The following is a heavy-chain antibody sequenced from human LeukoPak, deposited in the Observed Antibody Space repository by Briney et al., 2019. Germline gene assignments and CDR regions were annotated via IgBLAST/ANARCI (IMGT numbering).Heavy chain of an antibody. J-gene: IGHJ4*02. CDR2: INPNSGDT. Sequence: ASVKVSCKASGCTFTGCHMHWVRQAPGQGLEWMGRINPNSGDTNYAQKFQGRVTMTRDTSISTAYMELSRLRSDDTAVYYCARDYCSSTSCLFDYWGQGTLVTVSS. V-gene: IGHV1-2*06. D-gene: IGHD2-2*01. CDR1: GCTFTGCH. CDR3: ARDYCSSTSCLFDY.